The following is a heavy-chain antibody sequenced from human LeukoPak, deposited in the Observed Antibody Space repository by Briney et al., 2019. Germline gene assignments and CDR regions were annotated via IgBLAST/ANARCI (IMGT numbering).Heavy chain of an antibody. CDR3: AALSGNSHDAFDI. D-gene: IGHD5-12*01. CDR1: GFTFTSSA. V-gene: IGHV1-58*01. Sequence: SVKVSCKASGFTFTSSAVQWGRQARGQRLEWIGWIVVGSGNTNYAQKFQERVTITRDMSTSTAYMELSSLRSEDTAVYYCAALSGNSHDAFDIWGQGTMVTVSS. CDR2: IVVGSGNT. J-gene: IGHJ3*02.